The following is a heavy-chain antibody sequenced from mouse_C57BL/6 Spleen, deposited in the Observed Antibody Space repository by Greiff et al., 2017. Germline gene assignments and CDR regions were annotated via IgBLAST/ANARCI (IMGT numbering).Heavy chain of an antibody. Sequence: EVQLQQSGPELVKPGASVKISCKASGYTFTDYYMNWVKQSHGKSLEWIGDINPNNGGTSYNQKFKGKATLTVDKSSSTAYMALRSLTSEDSAVYYCATFTTVLATPAGFAYWGQGTLVTVSA. V-gene: IGHV1-26*01. CDR2: INPNNGGT. J-gene: IGHJ3*01. CDR3: ATFTTVLATPAGFAY. D-gene: IGHD1-1*01. CDR1: GYTFTDYY.